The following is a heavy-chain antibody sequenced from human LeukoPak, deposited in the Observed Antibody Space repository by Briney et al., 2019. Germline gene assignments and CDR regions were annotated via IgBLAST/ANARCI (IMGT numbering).Heavy chain of an antibody. CDR3: ARDQYGWKSGWFDP. Sequence: SETLSLTCTVSGGSISSSSYYWGWIRQPPGKGLEWIGSIYYSGSTYYNPSLKSRVTISVDTSKNQFSLKLSSVTAADTAVYYCARDQYGWKSGWFDPWGQGTLVTVSS. CDR2: IYYSGST. CDR1: GGSISSSSYY. D-gene: IGHD6-19*01. V-gene: IGHV4-39*07. J-gene: IGHJ5*02.